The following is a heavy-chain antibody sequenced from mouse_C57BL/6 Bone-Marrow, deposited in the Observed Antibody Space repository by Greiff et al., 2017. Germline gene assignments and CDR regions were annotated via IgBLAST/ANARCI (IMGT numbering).Heavy chain of an antibody. V-gene: IGHV1-59*01. J-gene: IGHJ2*01. CDR1: GYTFTSYW. CDR3: ARVYGSSGY. Sequence: QVQLQQPGAELVRPGTSVKLSCKASGYTFTSYWMHWVKQRPGQGLEWIGVIDPSDSYTNYNQKFKGKATLTVDPSSSTAYMQLSSLTSEDSAVYCCARVYGSSGYWGQGTTLTVSA. D-gene: IGHD1-1*01. CDR2: IDPSDSYT.